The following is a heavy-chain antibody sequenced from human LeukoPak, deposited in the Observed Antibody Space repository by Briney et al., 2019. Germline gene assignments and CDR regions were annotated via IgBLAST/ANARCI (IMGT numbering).Heavy chain of an antibody. D-gene: IGHD2-15*01. CDR3: ARDGEGQGYCSGGSCYGTDY. CDR2: IWYDGSNK. Sequence: GRSLRLSCAASGFTFSSYGMHWVRQAPGKGLEWVAVIWYDGSNKYYADSVKGRFTISRDNSKNTLYLQMNSLRAEDTAVYYCARDGEGQGYCSGGSCYGTDYWGRGTLVTVSS. CDR1: GFTFSSYG. J-gene: IGHJ4*02. V-gene: IGHV3-33*01.